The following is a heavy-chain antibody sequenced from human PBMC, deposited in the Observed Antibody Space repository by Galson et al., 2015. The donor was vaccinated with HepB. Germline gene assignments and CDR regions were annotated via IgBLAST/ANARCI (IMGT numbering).Heavy chain of an antibody. CDR3: ARDQDVYRYYYYGMDV. CDR2: ISYDGSNK. CDR1: GFTFSSYA. Sequence: SLRLSCAASGFTFSSYAMHWVRQAPGKGLEWVAVISYDGSNKYYADSVKGRFTISRDNSKNTLYLQMNSLRAEDTAVYYCARDQDVYRYYYYGMDVWGQGTTVTVSS. D-gene: IGHD3-16*01. J-gene: IGHJ6*02. V-gene: IGHV3-30*04.